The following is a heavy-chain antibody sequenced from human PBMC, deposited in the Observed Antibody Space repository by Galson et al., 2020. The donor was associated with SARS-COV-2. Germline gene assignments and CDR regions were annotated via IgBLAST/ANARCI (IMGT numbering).Heavy chain of an antibody. Sequence: ASVKVSCKASGYTFTSYGISWVRQAPGQGLEWMGWISAYNGNTNYAQKLQGRVTMTTDTSTSTAYMELRSLRSDDTAVYYCARDDVVVPAARIVPWGQGTLVTVSS. CDR3: ARDDVVVPAARIVP. J-gene: IGHJ5*02. V-gene: IGHV1-18*04. CDR1: GYTFTSYG. D-gene: IGHD2-2*01. CDR2: ISAYNGNT.